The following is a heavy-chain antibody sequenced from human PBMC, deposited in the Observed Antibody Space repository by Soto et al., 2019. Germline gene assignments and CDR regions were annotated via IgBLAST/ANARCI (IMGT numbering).Heavy chain of an antibody. CDR1: GFTFSSYG. J-gene: IGHJ4*02. V-gene: IGHV3-30*18. CDR3: AKDRGFDWSTQFFDY. Sequence: QVQLVESGGGVVQPGRSLRLSCAASGFTFSSYGMHWVRQAPGKGLEWVAVVSFDGTNKYYADSVKGRFTISRDNSKNTLYLQLNSLRAEDTAVYYCAKDRGFDWSTQFFDYWGQGTLVTVSS. D-gene: IGHD3-9*01. CDR2: VSFDGTNK.